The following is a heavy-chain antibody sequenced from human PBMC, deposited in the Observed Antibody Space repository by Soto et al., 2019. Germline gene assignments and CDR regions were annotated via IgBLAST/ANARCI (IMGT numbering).Heavy chain of an antibody. CDR3: ARGGPVIIPAATNWFDP. V-gene: IGHV1-69*06. CDR1: GGFNSYS. J-gene: IGHJ5*02. Sequence: QVQLVQSGAEVKKPGSSVKVSCRGSGGFNSYSISWVRQAPGQGLEWMGGIIPIFATPTYAQKFQGRVTITADKSTYTSYMELSRLTSEDTAVYYCARGGPVIIPAATNWFDPWGQGTLVCVSS. D-gene: IGHD2-2*01. CDR2: IIPIFATP.